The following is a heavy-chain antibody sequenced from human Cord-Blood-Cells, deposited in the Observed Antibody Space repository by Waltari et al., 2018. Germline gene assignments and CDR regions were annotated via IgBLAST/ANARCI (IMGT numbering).Heavy chain of an antibody. Sequence: QVQLQESGPGLVKPSETLSLTCAVSGYSISSGYYWGWIRQPPGKGLEWIGSIYHSGSTYYNPSLKSRVTISVDTSKNQFSLKLSSVTTADTAVYYCVRERSPGIAAAGIFDYWGQGTLVTVSS. CDR2: IYHSGST. CDR1: GYSISSGYY. D-gene: IGHD6-13*01. CDR3: VRERSPGIAAAGIFDY. V-gene: IGHV4-38-2*02. J-gene: IGHJ4*02.